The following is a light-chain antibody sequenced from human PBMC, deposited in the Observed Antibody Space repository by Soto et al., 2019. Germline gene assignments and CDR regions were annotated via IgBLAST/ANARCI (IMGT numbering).Light chain of an antibody. Sequence: QSVLTQPPSVSGAPGQSVTMSCTGSSSNIGAGFDVHWYQQLPGRAPKLLIYGSTNRPSGVPDRFSGSKSGMSASLAISGLQAEDEADYYCQSYDSSLGGNYVFGTGTKVTVL. CDR2: GST. CDR1: SSNIGAGFD. CDR3: QSYDSSLGGNYV. V-gene: IGLV1-40*01. J-gene: IGLJ1*01.